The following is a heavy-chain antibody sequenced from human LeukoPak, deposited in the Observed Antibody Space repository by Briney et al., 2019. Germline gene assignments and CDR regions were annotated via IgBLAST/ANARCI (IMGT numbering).Heavy chain of an antibody. CDR1: GGSISSSSYY. CDR2: IYYSGST. V-gene: IGHV4-39*01. CDR3: AKLTLVLRFLDLPI. Sequence: SETLSLTCTVSGGSISSSSYYWGWIRQPPGKGLEWIGSIYYSGSTYYNPSLKSRVTISVDTSKNQFSLKLSSVTATAPAVYYCAKLTLVLRFLDLPIWGQGTLVTVSS. D-gene: IGHD3-3*01. J-gene: IGHJ4*02.